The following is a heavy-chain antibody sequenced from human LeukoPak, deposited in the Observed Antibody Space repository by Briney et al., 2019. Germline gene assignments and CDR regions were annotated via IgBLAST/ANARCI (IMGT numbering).Heavy chain of an antibody. V-gene: IGHV1-2*02. CDR2: INPNNGGT. CDR1: GYTFSDYY. J-gene: IGHJ4*02. Sequence: ASVKVSCTASGYTFSDYYLHWVRQAPGQGLEWMAWINPNNGGTNYAQNFQGRVTVTRDTSISTTYMELNNLRSDDTAVYYCARDRVRTLDYWGQGTLVTVSS. CDR3: ARDRVRTLDY. D-gene: IGHD3-10*01.